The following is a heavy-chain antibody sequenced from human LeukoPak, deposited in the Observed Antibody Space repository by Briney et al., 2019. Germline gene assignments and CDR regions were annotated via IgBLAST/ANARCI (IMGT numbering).Heavy chain of an antibody. CDR3: ARRIAAWGYYYYGMDV. J-gene: IGHJ6*02. CDR2: IYYSGST. V-gene: IGHV4-59*08. CDR1: GGTISSYY. Sequence: PSETVSLTCTVSGGTISSYYWSWIPQPPGKGLEWIGYIYYSGSTNYNPSLKSRVTISVDTSKYQFSLKLSSVTAADTAVYYCARRIAAWGYYYYGMDVWGQGTTVTVSS. D-gene: IGHD6-6*01.